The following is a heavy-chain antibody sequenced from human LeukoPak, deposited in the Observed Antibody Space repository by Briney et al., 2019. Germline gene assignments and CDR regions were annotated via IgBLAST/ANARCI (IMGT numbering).Heavy chain of an antibody. J-gene: IGHJ4*02. CDR3: ARVTCSGGSCGIDY. CDR1: GGTFSSYA. V-gene: IGHV1-69*13. Sequence: GASVKVSCKASGGTFSSYAISWVRQTPGQGLEWMGGIIPIFGTANYAQKFQGRVTITADESTSTAYMELSSLRAEDTAVYYCARVTCSGGSCGIDYWGQGTLVTVSS. CDR2: IIPIFGTA. D-gene: IGHD2-15*01.